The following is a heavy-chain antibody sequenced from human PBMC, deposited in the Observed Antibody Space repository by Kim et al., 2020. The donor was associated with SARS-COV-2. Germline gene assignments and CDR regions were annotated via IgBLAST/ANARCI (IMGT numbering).Heavy chain of an antibody. J-gene: IGHJ4*02. V-gene: IGHV3-73*01. CDR1: GFTFSGSA. Sequence: GGSLRLSCAASGFTFSGSAMHWVRQASGKGLEWVGRIRSKANSYATAYAASVKGRFTISRDDSKNTAYLQMNSLKTEDTAVYYCTTIAVAGGGGWGQGTLVTVSS. D-gene: IGHD6-19*01. CDR2: IRSKANSYAT. CDR3: TTIAVAGGGG.